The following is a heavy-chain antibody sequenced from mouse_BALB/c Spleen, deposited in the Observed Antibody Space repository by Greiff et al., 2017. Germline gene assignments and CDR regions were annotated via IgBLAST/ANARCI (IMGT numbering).Heavy chain of an antibody. CDR3: AREGIYGPPVDY. V-gene: IGHV5-6-5*01. D-gene: IGHD1-1*01. CDR2: ISSGGST. Sequence: EVKVVDSGGGLVKPGGSLKLSCAASGFTFSSYAMSWVRQTPEKRLEWVASISSGGSTYYPDSVKGRFTISRDNARNILYLQMSSLRSEDTAMYYCAREGIYGPPVDYWGQGTSVTVSS. J-gene: IGHJ4*01. CDR1: GFTFSSYA.